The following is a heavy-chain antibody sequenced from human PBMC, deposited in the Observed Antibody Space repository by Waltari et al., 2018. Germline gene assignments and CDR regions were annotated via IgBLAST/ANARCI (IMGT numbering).Heavy chain of an antibody. V-gene: IGHV3-48*01. CDR3: ARSVEGAFDV. CDR1: GFHLRVYS. Sequence: ELQLVESGGGLVQPGGSRRLSCAASGFHLRVYSMNWVRQAPGKGLEWVSYMTSDERTIYYADSVEGRFTISRDNAKGSVYLQMNSLRAEDTAVYYCARSVEGAFDVWGQGTMVTVSS. J-gene: IGHJ3*01. CDR2: MTSDERTI.